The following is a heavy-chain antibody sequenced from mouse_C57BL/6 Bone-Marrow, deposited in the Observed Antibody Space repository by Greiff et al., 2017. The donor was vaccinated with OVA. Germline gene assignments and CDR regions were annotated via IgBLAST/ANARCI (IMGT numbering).Heavy chain of an antibody. CDR3: ARDGYDGYLYYAMDY. CDR2: IYPGSGNT. CDR1: GYTFTDYY. V-gene: IGHV1-76*01. J-gene: IGHJ4*01. Sequence: QVHVKQSGAELVRPGASVKLSCKASGYTFTDYYINWVKQRPGQGLEWIARIYPGSGNTYYNEKFKGKATLTAEKSSSTAYMQLSSLTSEDSAVYFCARDGYDGYLYYAMDYWGQGTSVTVSS. D-gene: IGHD2-3*01.